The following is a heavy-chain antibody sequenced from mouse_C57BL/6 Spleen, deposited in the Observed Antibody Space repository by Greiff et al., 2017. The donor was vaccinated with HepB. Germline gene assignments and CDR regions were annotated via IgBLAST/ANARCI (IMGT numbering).Heavy chain of an antibody. CDR2: IDPETGGT. D-gene: IGHD1-1*01. CDR1: GYTFTDYE. CDR3: TRYGGYSTTVRGAMDY. Sequence: QVQLQQSGAELVRPGASVTLSCKASGYTFTDYEMHWVKQTPVHGLEWIGAIDPETGGTAYNQKFKGKAILTADKSSSTAYMELRSLTSEDSAVYYCTRYGGYSTTVRGAMDYWGQGTSVTVSS. J-gene: IGHJ4*01. V-gene: IGHV1-15*01.